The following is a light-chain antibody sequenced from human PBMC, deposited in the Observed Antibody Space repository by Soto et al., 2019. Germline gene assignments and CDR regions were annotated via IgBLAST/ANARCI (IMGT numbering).Light chain of an antibody. V-gene: IGLV2-8*01. CDR3: CSYAGSNLV. CDR2: EVN. CDR1: SNDIGSYNY. Sequence: QSVLTQPPSASGSLGQSVTISCTGTSNDIGSYNYVSWYQQHPGKAPKLMISEVNKRPSGVPDRFSGSKFGYTASLTVSGLQAEDEADYYCCSYAGSNLVFGGGTQLTVL. J-gene: IGLJ2*01.